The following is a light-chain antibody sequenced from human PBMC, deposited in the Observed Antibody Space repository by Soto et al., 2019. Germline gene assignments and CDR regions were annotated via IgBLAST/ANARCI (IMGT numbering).Light chain of an antibody. V-gene: IGLV2-23*01. Sequence: QSALTQPASVSGSPGQSITISCTGTSSDVGGYDRVSWYQQHPDRAPKLLIYEDNKRLSGISNRFSGSKSGNTASLTISGLQAEDEAAYYCCSYAGGTMYVFGGGTKLTVL. CDR1: SSDVGGYDR. CDR3: CSYAGGTMYV. J-gene: IGLJ1*01. CDR2: EDN.